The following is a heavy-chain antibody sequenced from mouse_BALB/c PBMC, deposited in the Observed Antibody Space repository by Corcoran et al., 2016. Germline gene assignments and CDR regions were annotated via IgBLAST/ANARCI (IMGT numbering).Heavy chain of an antibody. V-gene: IGHV3-6*02. D-gene: IGHD2-14*01. Sequence: DVQLQESGPGLVKPSQSLSLTCSVTGYSITSGYYWNWIRQFPGNKLEWMGYISYDGSNNYNPSLKNRISITRDTSKNQFFLKLNSVTTEDTATYYWARDCYRYDYYAMDYWGQGTSVTVSS. J-gene: IGHJ4*01. CDR1: GYSITSGYY. CDR3: ARDCYRYDYYAMDY. CDR2: ISYDGSN.